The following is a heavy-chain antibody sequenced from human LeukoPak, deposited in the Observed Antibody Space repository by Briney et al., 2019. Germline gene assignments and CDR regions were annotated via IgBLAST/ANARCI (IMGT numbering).Heavy chain of an antibody. V-gene: IGHV1-46*01. Sequence: ASVKVSCKASGYTFTSFYMHWVRQAPGQGLEWMGIINPSGGRTNYAQKFQGRVTMTRDMSTSTVYMELSSLRSEDTAVYYCARDSGERGSGSYLIAYWGQGTLVTVSS. D-gene: IGHD3-10*01. J-gene: IGHJ4*02. CDR2: INPSGGRT. CDR3: ARDSGERGSGSYLIAY. CDR1: GYTFTSFY.